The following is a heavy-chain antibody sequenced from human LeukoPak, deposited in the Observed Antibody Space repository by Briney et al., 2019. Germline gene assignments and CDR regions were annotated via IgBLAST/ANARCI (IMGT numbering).Heavy chain of an antibody. CDR3: ADRIATAGTISFDY. Sequence: PGGSLRLSCAASGFTVSNNYMSWVRQPPGKGLEWVSVIYSGGRTYYADSVRGRYTISRDNSKNTLYLQMNSLRAEDTAVYYCADRIATAGTISFDYWGQGTLVTVSS. D-gene: IGHD6-13*01. V-gene: IGHV3-66*01. J-gene: IGHJ4*02. CDR1: GFTVSNNY. CDR2: IYSGGRT.